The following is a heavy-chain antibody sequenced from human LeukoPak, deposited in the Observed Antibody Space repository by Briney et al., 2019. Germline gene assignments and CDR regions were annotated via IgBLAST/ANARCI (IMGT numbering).Heavy chain of an antibody. Sequence: PSETLSLTCTVSGGSISSYYWSWIRQPAGKGLEWIGRIYTSGSTNYNPSLKSRVTISVDKSKNQFSLKLSSVTAADTAVYYCARDHCRGGSCYYYYYMDVWGKGTTVTVSS. V-gene: IGHV4-4*07. CDR1: GGSISSYY. J-gene: IGHJ6*03. CDR2: IYTSGST. CDR3: ARDHCRGGSCYYYYYMDV. D-gene: IGHD2-15*01.